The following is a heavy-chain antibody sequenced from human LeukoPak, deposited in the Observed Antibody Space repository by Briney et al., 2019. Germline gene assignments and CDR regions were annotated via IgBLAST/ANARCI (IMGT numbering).Heavy chain of an antibody. J-gene: IGHJ6*02. Sequence: RASVKVSCKASGGTFSSYAISWVRQAPGQGLEWMGGIIPIFGTANYAQKFQGRVTITADESTSTAYMELSSLRSEDTAVYYCARCPAVSINRYYYYGMDVWGQGTTVTVSS. CDR3: ARCPAVSINRYYYYGMDV. CDR2: IIPIFGTA. CDR1: GGTFSSYA. D-gene: IGHD1-14*01. V-gene: IGHV1-69*13.